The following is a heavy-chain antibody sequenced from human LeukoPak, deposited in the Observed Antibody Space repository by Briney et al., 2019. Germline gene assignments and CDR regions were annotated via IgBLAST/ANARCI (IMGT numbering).Heavy chain of an antibody. CDR1: GFTFADYA. Sequence: GGSLRLSCAASGFTFADYAVHWVRQLPGKGLEWVSLVSADGTRTYYADSVKGRFTISRDDSKNSLHLQMNSLKTEDTAVYYCTTDDDGGLGHWGQGTLVTVSS. CDR3: TTDDDGGLGH. CDR2: VSADGTRT. D-gene: IGHD3-16*01. V-gene: IGHV3-43*02. J-gene: IGHJ4*02.